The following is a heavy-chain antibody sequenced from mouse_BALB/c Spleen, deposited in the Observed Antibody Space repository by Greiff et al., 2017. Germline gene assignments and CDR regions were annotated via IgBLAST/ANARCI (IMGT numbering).Heavy chain of an antibody. J-gene: IGHJ3*01. D-gene: IGHD2-3*01. V-gene: IGHV3-2*02. Sequence: EVKLQESGPGLVKPSQSLSLTCTVTGYSITSYYAWNWIRQFPGNKLEWMGYISYSGSTSYNPSLKSRISITRDTSKNQFFLQLNSVTTEDTATYYCARRDDGPWFAYWGQGTLVTVSA. CDR2: ISYSGST. CDR1: GYSITSYYA. CDR3: ARRDDGPWFAY.